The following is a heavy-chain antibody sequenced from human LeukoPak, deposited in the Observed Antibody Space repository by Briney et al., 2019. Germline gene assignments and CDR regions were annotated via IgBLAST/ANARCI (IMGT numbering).Heavy chain of an antibody. J-gene: IGHJ4*02. D-gene: IGHD3-3*01. CDR1: GGSFSGYY. V-gene: IGHV4-31*11. CDR2: IYYSGST. CDR3: ARTDFGRSFDY. Sequence: SETLSLTCAVYGGSFSGYYWSWIRQHPGKGLEWIGYIYYSGSTYYNPSLKSRVTISVDTSKNQFSLKLSSVTAADTAVYYCARTDFGRSFDYWGQGTLVTVSS.